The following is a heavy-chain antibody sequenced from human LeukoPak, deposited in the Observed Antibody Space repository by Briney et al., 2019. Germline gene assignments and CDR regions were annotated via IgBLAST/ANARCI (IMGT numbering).Heavy chain of an antibody. Sequence: GASVKVSCKASGGTFSSYAISWVRQAPGQGLEWMGWISAYNGNTNYAQKLQGRVTMTTDTSTSTAYMELRSLRSDDTAVYYCARGFSPVWFGEGWFDPWGQGTLVTVPS. CDR1: GGTFSSYA. D-gene: IGHD3-10*01. J-gene: IGHJ5*02. CDR3: ARGFSPVWFGEGWFDP. V-gene: IGHV1-18*01. CDR2: ISAYNGNT.